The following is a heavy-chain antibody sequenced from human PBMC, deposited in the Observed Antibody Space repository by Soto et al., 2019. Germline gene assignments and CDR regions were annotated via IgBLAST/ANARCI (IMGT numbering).Heavy chain of an antibody. CDR3: ARFFGSGFDY. V-gene: IGHV3-48*02. J-gene: IGHJ4*02. Sequence: EVQLVESGGGLVQPGGSLRLSCVASGFTFSTDSMNWVRQAPGKGRVWVAHISTSGATRYYADSVKGRFTISRDNAKTSLYLQMDSLRNEDTAVYYCARFFGSGFDYWGQGTLVTVSS. CDR1: GFTFSTDS. CDR2: ISTSGATR. D-gene: IGHD6-19*01.